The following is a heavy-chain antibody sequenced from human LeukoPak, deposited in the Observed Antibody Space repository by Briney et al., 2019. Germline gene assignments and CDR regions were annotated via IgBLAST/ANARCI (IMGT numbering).Heavy chain of an antibody. Sequence: SETLSLTCAVSGASISGSGYYLGWIRQPPGKGLEWIGNIYYTGSTYYNASLQSRVTISIDMSKNQFSLRLSSVTAADTAMYYCVKSGGYGLIDYWGQGTLVTVSS. CDR3: VKSGGYGLIDY. V-gene: IGHV4-39*01. J-gene: IGHJ4*02. CDR1: GASISGSGYY. CDR2: IYYTGST. D-gene: IGHD6-19*01.